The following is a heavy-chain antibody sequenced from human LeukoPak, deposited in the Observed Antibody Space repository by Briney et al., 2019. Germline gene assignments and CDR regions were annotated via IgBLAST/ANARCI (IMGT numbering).Heavy chain of an antibody. CDR1: GYVFNSFG. CDR2: VGAYKGYT. CDR3: AREAVSFVAVANDGYFDF. V-gene: IGHV1-18*01. D-gene: IGHD6-19*01. Sequence: ASVKVSCKTSGYVFNSFGITWLRQAPGQGLEWMGWVGAYKGYTSHAQKFQDRVIMTTDTSTTTAYMELRNLKSDDTAVYYCAREAVSFVAVANDGYFDFWGQGSLVIVSS. J-gene: IGHJ4*02.